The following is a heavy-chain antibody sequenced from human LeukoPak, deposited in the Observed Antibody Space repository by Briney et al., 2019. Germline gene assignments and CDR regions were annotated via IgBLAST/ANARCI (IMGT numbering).Heavy chain of an antibody. CDR3: ARSGYGSGSYYSLDY. CDR2: ISYDGSNK. CDR1: GFTFSSYA. J-gene: IGHJ4*02. V-gene: IGHV3-30-3*01. D-gene: IGHD3-10*01. Sequence: PGGSLRLSCAASGFTFSSYAMHWVRQAPGKGLEWVAVISYDGSNKYYADSVKGRFTISRDNSKNTLYLQMNSLRAEDTAVYYCARSGYGSGSYYSLDYWGQGTLVTVSS.